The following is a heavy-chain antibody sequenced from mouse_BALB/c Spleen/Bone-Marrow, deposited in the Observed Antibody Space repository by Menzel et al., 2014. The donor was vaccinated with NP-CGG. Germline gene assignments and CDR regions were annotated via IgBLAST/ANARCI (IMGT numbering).Heavy chain of an antibody. CDR2: INPGSSTI. J-gene: IGHJ2*01. V-gene: IGHV4-2*02. Sequence: EVKLLESGGGLVQPGGSLNLACVASGFDFGRYWMSWARQAPGKGLEWIGDINPGSSTINYSPSLKDKFIMSRDNAKNTLYLQMRKVRSEDTALYYCARLGYYGYHDNWGQGTTLTVSS. CDR1: GFDFGRYW. D-gene: IGHD1-2*01. CDR3: ARLGYYGYHDN.